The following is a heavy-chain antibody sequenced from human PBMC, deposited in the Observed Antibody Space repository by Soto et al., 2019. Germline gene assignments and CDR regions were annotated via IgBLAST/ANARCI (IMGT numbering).Heavy chain of an antibody. CDR2: FDPEDGET. Sequence: ASVKVSCKFSGYTLTELSMHWVRQAPGKGLEWMGGFDPEDGETIYAQKFQGRVTMTEDTSTDTAYMELSSLRSEDTAVYYCATRKRVQLERGAFDIWGQGTMVTVSS. D-gene: IGHD1-1*01. V-gene: IGHV1-24*01. CDR3: ATRKRVQLERGAFDI. J-gene: IGHJ3*02. CDR1: GYTLTELS.